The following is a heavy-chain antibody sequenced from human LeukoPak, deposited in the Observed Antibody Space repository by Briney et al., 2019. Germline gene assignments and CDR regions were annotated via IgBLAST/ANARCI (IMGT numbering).Heavy chain of an antibody. CDR1: GGSFSGYY. CDR2: INHSGST. V-gene: IGHV4-34*01. CDR3: ARGRWQLDY. D-gene: IGHD6-6*01. J-gene: IGHJ4*02. Sequence: PSETLSLTCAVYGGSFSGYYWSWIRQPPGKGLEWIGEINHSGSTNYNPSLKSRVTISVDTSKNQFSLKLSSVTAADTAVYYCARGRWQLDYWGRGTPVTVSS.